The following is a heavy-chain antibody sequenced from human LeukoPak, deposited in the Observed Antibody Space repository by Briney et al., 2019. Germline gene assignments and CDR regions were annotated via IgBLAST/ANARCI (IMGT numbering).Heavy chain of an antibody. D-gene: IGHD2-2*01. CDR2: INPNSGGT. V-gene: IGHV1-2*02. CDR3: ARDAVNIVVVPAATIVYYGMDV. J-gene: IGHJ6*02. CDR1: GYTFTGYY. Sequence: ASVKVSCKASGYTFTGYYMHWVRQAPGQGLEWMGWINPNSGGTNYALKFQGRVTMTRDTSISTAYMELSRLRSDDTAVYYCARDAVNIVVVPAATIVYYGMDVWGQGTTVTVSS.